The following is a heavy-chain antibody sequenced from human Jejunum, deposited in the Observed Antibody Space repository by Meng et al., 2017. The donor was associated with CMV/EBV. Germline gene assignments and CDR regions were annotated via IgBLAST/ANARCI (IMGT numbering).Heavy chain of an antibody. V-gene: IGHV3-43*01. J-gene: IGHJ4*02. Sequence: FTFDDYSMHWVRQAPGKGLEWVARVSWDAISVNHADSVKGRFTISRDNTRNSLYLQMNSLTTEDTGLYYCTKEGRPGYGSSRYFDSWGQGALVTVSS. CDR2: VSWDAISV. D-gene: IGHD6-6*01. CDR3: TKEGRPGYGSSRYFDS. CDR1: FTFDDYS.